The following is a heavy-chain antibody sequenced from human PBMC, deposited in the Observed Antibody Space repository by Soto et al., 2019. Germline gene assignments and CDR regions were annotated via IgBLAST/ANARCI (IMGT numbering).Heavy chain of an antibody. V-gene: IGHV3-74*01. J-gene: IGHJ6*03. Sequence: GGSLRLSCAASGFTFSSYWMHWVRQAPGKGLVWVALISSDGSSKNYADSVKGRFTISRDNSKNTLYLQMNSLRAEDTAVYYCARDAKYCSGGSCYYYYMDVWGKGTTVTVS. CDR3: ARDAKYCSGGSCYYYYMDV. CDR2: ISSDGSSK. D-gene: IGHD2-15*01. CDR1: GFTFSSYW.